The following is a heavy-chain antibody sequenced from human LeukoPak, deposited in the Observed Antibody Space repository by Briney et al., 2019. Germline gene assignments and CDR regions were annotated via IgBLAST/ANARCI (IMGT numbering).Heavy chain of an antibody. CDR2: SSSDGNNE. CDR1: GFSFSNNP. Sequence: GRSLRLSCAASGFSFSNNPKHWVRQAPGRGLEWVAVSSSDGNNEYYADSVKGRFTISRDNSKNTLYLQMNSLRPEDTAVYYCARGSATTLYYYYYVDVWGKGTTVTVSS. CDR3: ARGSATTLYYYYYVDV. V-gene: IGHV3-30*01. D-gene: IGHD1-26*01. J-gene: IGHJ6*03.